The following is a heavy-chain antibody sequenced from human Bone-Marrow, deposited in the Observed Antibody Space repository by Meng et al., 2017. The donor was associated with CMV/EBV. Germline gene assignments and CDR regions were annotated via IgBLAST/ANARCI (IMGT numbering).Heavy chain of an antibody. CDR1: GFTFSSYW. Sequence: GGSLRLSCAASGFTFSSYWMHWVRQAPGKGLEWVAVISYDGSNKYYADSVKGRFTISRDNSKNTLYLQMNSLRAEDTAVYYCARMQQLVRNYYGMDVWGQGTTVTVSS. J-gene: IGHJ6*02. D-gene: IGHD6-13*01. CDR3: ARMQQLVRNYYGMDV. V-gene: IGHV3-30-3*01. CDR2: ISYDGSNK.